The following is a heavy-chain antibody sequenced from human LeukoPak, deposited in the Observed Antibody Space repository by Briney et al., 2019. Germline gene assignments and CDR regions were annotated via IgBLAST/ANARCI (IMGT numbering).Heavy chain of an antibody. D-gene: IGHD3-22*01. V-gene: IGHV3-53*04. CDR2: IYGGGST. CDR1: GFAVSNNY. J-gene: IGHJ1*01. CDR3: ARAYDSSGYWPEYFHH. Sequence: GGSLRLSCAASGFAVSNNYMSWVRQAPGKGLEWVSIIYGGGSTYYADSVNGRFTISRHNSKNALFLQMNSLRTEDTAVYYCARAYDSSGYWPEYFHHWGQGTLVTVSS.